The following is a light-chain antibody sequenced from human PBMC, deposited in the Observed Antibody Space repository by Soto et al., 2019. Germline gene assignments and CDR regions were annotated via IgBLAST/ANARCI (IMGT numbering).Light chain of an antibody. V-gene: IGKV3-20*01. J-gene: IGKJ2*01. CDR2: GAS. CDR3: QQYGSLPYT. Sequence: EIVLTQSPGTLSLSPGESASLSCRASQSLSNDYLAWYQLKRGQAPRLLMYGASSRTTGIPDRISGSGSGTDFPFAISSLEPADFAMYYCQQYGSLPYTFGQGTDLEIK. CDR1: QSLSNDY.